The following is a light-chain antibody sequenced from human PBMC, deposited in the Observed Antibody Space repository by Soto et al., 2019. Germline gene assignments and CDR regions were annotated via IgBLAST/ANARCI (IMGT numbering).Light chain of an antibody. J-gene: IGLJ3*02. Sequence: QSVLTQPPSVSGATGQRVTISCTGSSSNIGAGYDVHWYQQLPGAAPTLLISANSDRPSGVPDRFSGSKSGTSALLAITGLQTEDEAYYYCQSFDRILTALVFGGGTKVTVL. CDR1: SSNIGAGYD. V-gene: IGLV1-40*01. CDR3: QSFDRILTALV. CDR2: ANS.